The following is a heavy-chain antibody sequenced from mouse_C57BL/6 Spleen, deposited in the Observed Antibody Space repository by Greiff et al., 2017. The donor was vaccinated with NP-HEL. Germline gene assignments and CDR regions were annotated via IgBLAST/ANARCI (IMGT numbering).Heavy chain of an antibody. CDR2: IYPYDSET. D-gene: IGHD3-3*01. Sequence: QVQLKQPGAELVRPGSSVKLSCKASGYTFTSYWMDWVKQRPGQGLEWIGNIYPYDSETHYNQKFKDKATLTVDKSSSTAYMQLRSLTSEDTAVYYCARRRGHSGFDVWGKGTTVTVSS. V-gene: IGHV1-61*01. J-gene: IGHJ1*03. CDR1: GYTFTSYW. CDR3: ARRRGHSGFDV.